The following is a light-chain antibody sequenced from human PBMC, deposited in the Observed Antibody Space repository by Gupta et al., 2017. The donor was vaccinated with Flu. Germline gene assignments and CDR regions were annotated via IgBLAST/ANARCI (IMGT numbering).Light chain of an antibody. J-gene: IGKJ5*01. CDR1: QDISTW. CDR3: QQASSFPIT. CDR2: GAS. V-gene: IGKV1-12*01. Sequence: PSVVSASVGDKVTITCRASQDISTWLAWYQQTPGKAPNVLIYGASAVQSGVPSRFSGSGSGTDFTLTIRNLQPEDFGVYYCQQASSFPITFGQGTREEIK.